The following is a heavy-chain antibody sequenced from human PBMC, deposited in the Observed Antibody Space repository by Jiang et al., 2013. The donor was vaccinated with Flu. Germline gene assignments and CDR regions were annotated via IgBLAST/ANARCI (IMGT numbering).Heavy chain of an antibody. Sequence: SLTCTVSGASVSSDSYYWSWIRQPPGKGLEWIGYINYSGRTNYNPSLKSRVTISVHTSKNQFSLKLSSVTAADTAVYFCARAPLGFCDTTACYRYFDYWGQGNLVTVSS. D-gene: IGHD2-2*02. V-gene: IGHV4-61*01. CDR2: INYSGRT. CDR3: ARAPLGFCDTTACYRYFDY. J-gene: IGHJ4*02. CDR1: GASVSSDSYY.